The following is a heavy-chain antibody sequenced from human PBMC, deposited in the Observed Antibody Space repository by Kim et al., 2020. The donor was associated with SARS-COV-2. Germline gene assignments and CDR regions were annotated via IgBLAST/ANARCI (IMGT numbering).Heavy chain of an antibody. D-gene: IGHD3-3*01. CDR1: GGSFSGYY. V-gene: IGHV4-34*01. J-gene: IGHJ6*02. CDR2: INHSGST. CDR3: ASRRVLEWLPQYYYYGMDV. Sequence: SETLSLTCAVYGGSFSGYYWSWIRQPPGKGLEWIGEINHSGSTNYNPSLKSRVTISVDTSKNQFSLKLSSVTAADTAVYYCASRRVLEWLPQYYYYGMDVWGQGTTVTVSS.